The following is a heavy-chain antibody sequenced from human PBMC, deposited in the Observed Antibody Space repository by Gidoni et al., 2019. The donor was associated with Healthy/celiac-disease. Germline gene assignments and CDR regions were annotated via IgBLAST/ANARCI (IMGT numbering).Heavy chain of an antibody. CDR1: AGSLSSYY. D-gene: IGHD6-19*01. CDR2: ICTSGST. Sequence: QVQLQESGPGLVKPSETRSLTSSVSAGSLSSYYWSWLRQPAVKGLPWIGRICTSGSTNYNPSLKIRVTMSVDKSKNQFSLKRSSVTAADTAVYYCARGTPYSSGWADYWGQGTLVTVSS. J-gene: IGHJ4*02. V-gene: IGHV4-4*07. CDR3: ARGTPYSSGWADY.